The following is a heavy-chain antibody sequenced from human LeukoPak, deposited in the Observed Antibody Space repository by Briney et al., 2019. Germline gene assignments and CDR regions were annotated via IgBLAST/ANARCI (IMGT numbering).Heavy chain of an antibody. CDR1: GFTFSSYS. CDR3: ARDPRYSGYDYFDY. J-gene: IGHJ4*02. V-gene: IGHV3-48*01. D-gene: IGHD5-12*01. Sequence: GGSLRLSCAASGFTFSSYSMNWVRQAPGKGLEWISYIRSNSDTIYYADSVKGRFTISRDNAENSLYLQMSSLRAEDTAVYYCARDPRYSGYDYFDYWGQGTLVTVPS. CDR2: IRSNSDTI.